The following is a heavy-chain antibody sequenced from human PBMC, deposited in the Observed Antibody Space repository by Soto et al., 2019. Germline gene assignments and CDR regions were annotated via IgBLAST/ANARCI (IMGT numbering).Heavy chain of an antibody. CDR2: INHSGST. CDR1: GGSFSGYY. Sequence: SETLSLTCAVYGGSFSGYYWSWIRQPPGKGLEWIGEINHSGSTNYNPSLKSRVTISVDTSKNQFSLKLSSVTAADTVVYYCARGSGSYDYWGQGTLVTVSS. D-gene: IGHD1-26*01. J-gene: IGHJ4*02. V-gene: IGHV4-34*01. CDR3: ARGSGSYDY.